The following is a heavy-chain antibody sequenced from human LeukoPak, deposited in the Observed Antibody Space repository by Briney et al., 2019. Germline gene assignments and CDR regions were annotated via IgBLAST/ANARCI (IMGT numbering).Heavy chain of an antibody. V-gene: IGHV4-30-2*01. D-gene: IGHD2-15*01. CDR2: IYHSGST. Sequence: SETLSLTCAVSGGSISSGGYSWSWIRQPPGEGLEWIGYIYHSGSTYYNTSLKSRVTISVDRSKNQFSLKLSSVTAADTAVYYCARSYCSGGSCYSHFDYWGQGTLVTVSS. J-gene: IGHJ4*02. CDR3: ARSYCSGGSCYSHFDY. CDR1: GGSISSGGYS.